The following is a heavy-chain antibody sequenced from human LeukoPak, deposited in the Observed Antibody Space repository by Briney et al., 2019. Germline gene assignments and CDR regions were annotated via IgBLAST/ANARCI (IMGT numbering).Heavy chain of an antibody. CDR3: AGGSGAYYTWFDP. V-gene: IGHV3-33*01. CDR2: IWYDGNNK. J-gene: IGHJ5*02. CDR1: GFTFSSYG. D-gene: IGHD3-16*01. Sequence: GGSLRLSCAASGFTFSSYGMHWVRQAPGKGLEWVAVIWYDGNNKYYADSVKGRFTISRDNSKNTLYLQMNSLRAEDTAVYYCAGGSGAYYTWFDPWGQGTLVTVSS.